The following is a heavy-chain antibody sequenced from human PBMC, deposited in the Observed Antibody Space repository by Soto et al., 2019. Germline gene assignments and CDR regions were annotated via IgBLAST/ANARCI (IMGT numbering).Heavy chain of an antibody. J-gene: IGHJ3*01. D-gene: IGHD3-10*01. V-gene: IGHV1-3*01. CDR3: ARAGAWGSNYDYAACDA. CDR1: GYTFTSDA. Sequence: VHLVQSGAEVKKPGASVKVSCRASGYTFTSDAMHWVRQAPGQGLEWLGWINVGTGYTTFSQKFQGRVSITRVTYASTAYMELSSLRSEDTAIYYCARAGAWGSNYDYAACDAWGQGTKVTVSS. CDR2: INVGTGYT.